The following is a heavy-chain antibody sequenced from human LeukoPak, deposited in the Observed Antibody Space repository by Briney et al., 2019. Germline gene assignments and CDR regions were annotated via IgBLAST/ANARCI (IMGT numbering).Heavy chain of an antibody. CDR3: ARFTISRFDP. V-gene: IGHV4-38-2*01. D-gene: IGHD3-3*02. CDR1: GYSISIGYY. CDR2: VNHRGQT. Sequence: ASETLSLTCAVSGYSISIGYYWVWIRQSPQRGLEWIGNVNHRGQTFYNPSLRGRLTTSVDTSKNQFSLKLTSVTAADTAVYYCARFTISRFDPWGQGILVIVSS. J-gene: IGHJ5*02.